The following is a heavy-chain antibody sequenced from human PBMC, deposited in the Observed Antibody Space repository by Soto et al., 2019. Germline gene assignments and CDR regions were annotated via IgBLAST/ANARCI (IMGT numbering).Heavy chain of an antibody. CDR1: GYTFTRYT. J-gene: IGHJ6*02. CDR2: INAGNGNT. D-gene: IGHD6-13*01. CDR3: ASSNIAAAPYGMDV. Sequence: QVQLVQSGAEVKKPGASVKVSCKASGYTFTRYTMHWVRQAPGQRLEWMGWINAGNGNTKYSQKFQGRVTITRDTSASTAYMELSSLRSEDTAVYYCASSNIAAAPYGMDVWGQGTTVTVSS. V-gene: IGHV1-3*01.